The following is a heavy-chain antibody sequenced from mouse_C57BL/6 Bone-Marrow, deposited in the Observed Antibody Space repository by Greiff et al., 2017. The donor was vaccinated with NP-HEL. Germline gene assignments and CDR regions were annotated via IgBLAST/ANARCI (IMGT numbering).Heavy chain of an antibody. J-gene: IGHJ3*01. D-gene: IGHD2-4*01. CDR2: ISDGGSYT. V-gene: IGHV5-4*01. Sequence: EVMLVESGGGLVKPGGSLKLSCAASGFTFSSYAMSWVRQTPEKRLEWVATISDGGSYTYYPDNVKGRFTISRDNAKNNLYLQMSHLKSEDTAMYYCARDPYDYGTAWFAYWGQGTLVTVSA. CDR3: ARDPYDYGTAWFAY. CDR1: GFTFSSYA.